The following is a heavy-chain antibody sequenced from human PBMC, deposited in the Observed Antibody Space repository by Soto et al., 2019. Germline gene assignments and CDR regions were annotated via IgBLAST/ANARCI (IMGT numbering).Heavy chain of an antibody. D-gene: IGHD2-15*01. Sequence: QVQLVQSGAEVKKPGSSVKVSCKASGGTFSSYTISWVRQAPGQGLEWMGRIIPILGIANYAQKFQGRVTITXXKXTXKAYMELSSLRSEDTAVYYCAREPLDCSGGSCELGYWGQGTLVTVSS. CDR2: IIPILGIA. V-gene: IGHV1-69*08. CDR3: AREPLDCSGGSCELGY. J-gene: IGHJ4*02. CDR1: GGTFSSYT.